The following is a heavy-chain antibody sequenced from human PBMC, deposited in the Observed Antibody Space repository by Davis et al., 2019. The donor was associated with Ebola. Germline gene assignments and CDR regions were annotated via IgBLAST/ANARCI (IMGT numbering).Heavy chain of an antibody. D-gene: IGHD3-3*01. Sequence: GESLKISCAASGFPFSNYAMHWVRQTPDKGLEWVAVASHDGTTTYYGDSVTGRFTISRDNSENTLYLQMNSLTADDTSVYYCARAGFDEVLDYWGQGTPVTVSS. CDR3: ARAGFDEVLDY. CDR1: GFPFSNYA. V-gene: IGHV3-30*04. J-gene: IGHJ4*02. CDR2: ASHDGTTT.